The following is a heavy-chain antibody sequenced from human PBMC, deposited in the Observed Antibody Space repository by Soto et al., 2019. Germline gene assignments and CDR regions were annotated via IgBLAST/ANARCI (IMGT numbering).Heavy chain of an antibody. CDR2: IIPIFGTA. Sequence: GASVKVSCKASGCTFSSYAISWVRQAPGQGLEWMGGIIPIFGTANYAQKFQGRVTITADESTSTAYMELSSLRSEDTAVYYCGGRGSGKSDDFWSAGYYYGMDVWGQGTTVTVSS. CDR3: GGRGSGKSDDFWSAGYYYGMDV. V-gene: IGHV1-69*13. J-gene: IGHJ6*02. CDR1: GCTFSSYA. D-gene: IGHD3-3*01.